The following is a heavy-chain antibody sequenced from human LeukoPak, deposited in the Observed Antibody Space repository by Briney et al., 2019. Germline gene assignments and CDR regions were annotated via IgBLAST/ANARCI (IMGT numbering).Heavy chain of an antibody. CDR2: ISWNSGSI. D-gene: IGHD1-26*01. J-gene: IGHJ4*02. V-gene: IGHV3-9*01. CDR3: ARGLWEDC. Sequence: GGSLRLSCAASGFTFDDYAMHWVRQAPGKGLEWVSGISWNSGSIGYVDSVKGRFTISRDNAKNSLYLQMDSLRAEDTAVYYCARGLWEDCWGQGTLVTVSS. CDR1: GFTFDDYA.